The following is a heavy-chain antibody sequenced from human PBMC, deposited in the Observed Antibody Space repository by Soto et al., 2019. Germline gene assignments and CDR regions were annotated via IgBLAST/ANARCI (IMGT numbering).Heavy chain of an antibody. V-gene: IGHV3-15*01. Sequence: GGSLRLSCAASGFTFSNAWMSWVRQAPGKGLEWVGRIKSKTDGGTTDYAAPVKGRFTISRDDSKNTLYLQMNSLKTEDTALYYCTTDPWYSGSYYGSPGYWGQGTLVTVSS. J-gene: IGHJ4*02. D-gene: IGHD1-26*01. CDR2: IKSKTDGGTT. CDR1: GFTFSNAW. CDR3: TTDPWYSGSYYGSPGY.